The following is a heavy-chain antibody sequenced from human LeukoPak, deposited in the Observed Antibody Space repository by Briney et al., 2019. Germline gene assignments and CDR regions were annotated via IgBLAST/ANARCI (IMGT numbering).Heavy chain of an antibody. V-gene: IGHV1-18*01. CDR3: ARDRGIAVAGTGY. CDR2: ISAYNGNT. CDR1: GYSFTSYG. D-gene: IGHD6-19*01. Sequence: GASVKVSCKASGYSFTSYGISWVRQAPGQGLEWMGWISAYNGNTNYAQKLQGRVIMTTDTSTSTAYVELRNLRSDDTAVYYCARDRGIAVAGTGYWGQGTLVTVSS. J-gene: IGHJ4*02.